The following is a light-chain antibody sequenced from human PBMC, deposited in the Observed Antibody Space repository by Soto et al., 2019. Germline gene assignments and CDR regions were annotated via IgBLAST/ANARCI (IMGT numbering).Light chain of an antibody. V-gene: IGLV2-14*03. J-gene: IGLJ2*01. CDR3: SSYTSSSTVI. Sequence: QSALTQPASVSGSPGQSITISCPGTSIAVGGYNFVSWYQQHPGKAPKFIIYDVRNRPSGVSNRFSGSRSGNTASLTISGLQAEDEADYYCSSYTSSSTVIFGGGTKVTVL. CDR1: SIAVGGYNF. CDR2: DVR.